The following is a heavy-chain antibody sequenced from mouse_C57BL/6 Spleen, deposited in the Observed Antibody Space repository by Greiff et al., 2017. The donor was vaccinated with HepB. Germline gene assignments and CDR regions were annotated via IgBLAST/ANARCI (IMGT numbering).Heavy chain of an antibody. J-gene: IGHJ4*01. V-gene: IGHV1-42*01. D-gene: IGHD2-3*01. Sequence: VQLQQSGPELVKPGASVKISCKASGYSFTGYYMNWVKQSPEKSLEWIGEINPSTGGTTYNQKFKAKATLTVDTSSSTAYMQLKSLTSEDSAVYYCASDGGYYIYAMDYWGQGTSVTVSS. CDR1: GYSFTGYY. CDR2: INPSTGGT. CDR3: ASDGGYYIYAMDY.